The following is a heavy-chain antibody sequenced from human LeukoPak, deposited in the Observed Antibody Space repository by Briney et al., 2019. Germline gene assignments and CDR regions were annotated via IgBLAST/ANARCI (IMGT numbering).Heavy chain of an antibody. Sequence: GGTLRLSCAASGFTFSSYSMNWVRQAPGKGLEWVSYISSSSSTIYYADSVKGRFTFSRDNAKNSLYLQMNSLRAEDTAVYYCARNYAPFDYWGQGTLVTVSS. V-gene: IGHV3-48*01. J-gene: IGHJ4*02. CDR1: GFTFSSYS. CDR2: ISSSSSTI. D-gene: IGHD3-16*01. CDR3: ARNYAPFDY.